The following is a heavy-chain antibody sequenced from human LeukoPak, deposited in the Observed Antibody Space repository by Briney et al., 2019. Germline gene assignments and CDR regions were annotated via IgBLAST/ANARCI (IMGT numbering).Heavy chain of an antibody. Sequence: AGGSLRLSCAASGFTFSSYAMSWVRQAPGKGLEWVSVLSGSGGSTYYADSVKGRLTISRDNSKNTLYLQMNSLRVDDTAVYYCAKGLFPEGYYGMDVWGQGTTVTVSS. V-gene: IGHV3-23*01. CDR1: GFTFSSYA. CDR2: LSGSGGST. CDR3: AKGLFPEGYYGMDV. D-gene: IGHD1-14*01. J-gene: IGHJ6*02.